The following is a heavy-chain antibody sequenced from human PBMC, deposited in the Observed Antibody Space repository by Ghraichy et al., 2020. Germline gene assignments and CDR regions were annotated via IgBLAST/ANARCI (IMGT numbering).Heavy chain of an antibody. Sequence: LSLTCAASGFSFSTYAMHWVRQAPGKGLEWVAVMSYDGIKTSSADSVRGRFTISRDNSNNTLYLQLNSLRVEDTAVYYCARSEFYVVGWIEYGGQGTLLTGSP. CDR3: ARSEFYVVGWIEY. CDR2: MSYDGIKT. J-gene: IGHJ4*02. CDR1: GFSFSTYA. V-gene: IGHV3-30-3*01. D-gene: IGHD2/OR15-2a*01.